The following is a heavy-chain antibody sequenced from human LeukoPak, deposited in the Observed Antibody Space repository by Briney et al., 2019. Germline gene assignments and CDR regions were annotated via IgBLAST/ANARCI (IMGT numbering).Heavy chain of an antibody. CDR2: INERGSEK. CDR1: GFILSNYW. Sequence: PGGSLRLSCPASGFILSNYWMSWVRQAPGKGLERVATINERGSEKHYVDSVKGRFTISRDSAKNSLYLQMNSLRAEDTSVYYCVRDSDRRSDYWGQGTLVTVSS. D-gene: IGHD3-22*01. V-gene: IGHV3-7*05. CDR3: VRDSDRRSDY. J-gene: IGHJ4*02.